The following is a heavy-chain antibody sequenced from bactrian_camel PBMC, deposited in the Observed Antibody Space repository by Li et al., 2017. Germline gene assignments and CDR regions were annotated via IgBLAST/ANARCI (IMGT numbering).Heavy chain of an antibody. D-gene: IGHD1*01. V-gene: IGHV3S30*01. J-gene: IGHJ4*01. CDR2: IDSRGGSS. Sequence: LVESGGGLVQPGGSLRLSCAASGFTFGRYGMTWVRQAPGKEREGVAAIDSRGGSSYYADSVKGRVTISLDNAKNTLILQMNSLRTEDTGMYYCAAEGRWLEGECQFGYHGQGTQVTVS. CDR1: GFTFGRYG.